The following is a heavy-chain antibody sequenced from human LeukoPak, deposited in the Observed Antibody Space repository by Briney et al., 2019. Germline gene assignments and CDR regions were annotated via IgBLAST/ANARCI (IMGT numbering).Heavy chain of an antibody. CDR1: GFTFKNYS. Sequence: GGSLRLSCVASGFTFKNYSMNWVRQAPGKGLEWVSIIHSVGDTFYADSVKGRFTISRDNSNNMVYLQMNSLTVEDTAVYYCARQGTGLDYWGQGTLVTVSS. V-gene: IGHV3-66*04. CDR2: IHSVGDT. J-gene: IGHJ4*02. D-gene: IGHD1-1*01. CDR3: ARQGTGLDY.